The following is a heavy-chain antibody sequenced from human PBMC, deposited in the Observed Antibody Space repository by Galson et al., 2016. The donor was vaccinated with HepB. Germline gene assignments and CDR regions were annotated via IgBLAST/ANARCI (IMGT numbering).Heavy chain of an antibody. CDR3: AKVDIAVVVAASYFGC. CDR1: GFTFSSYA. V-gene: IGHV3-30*18. J-gene: IGHJ4*02. D-gene: IGHD2-15*01. CDR2: ISHDGSNK. Sequence: SLRLSCAASGFTFSSYAMHWVRQAPGKGLEWVAVISHDGSNKYYADSVKGRFTISRDNSKNTLYLQMNSLRAEDTAVYHCAKVDIAVVVAASYFGCWGQGTLVTVSS.